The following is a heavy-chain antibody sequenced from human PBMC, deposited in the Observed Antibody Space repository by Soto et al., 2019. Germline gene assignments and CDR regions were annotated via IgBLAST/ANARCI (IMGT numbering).Heavy chain of an antibody. CDR1: GFTFSDYY. J-gene: IGHJ6*03. CDR2: ISSSGSTI. Sequence: GGSLRLSCAASGFTFSDYYMSWIRQAPGKGLEWVSYISSSGSTIYYADSVKGRFTISRDNSKNTLYLQMNSLRAEDTAVYYCARDGTGYCSGGSCYPAWNYYYYMDVWGKGTTVTVSS. D-gene: IGHD2-15*01. CDR3: ARDGTGYCSGGSCYPAWNYYYYMDV. V-gene: IGHV3-11*04.